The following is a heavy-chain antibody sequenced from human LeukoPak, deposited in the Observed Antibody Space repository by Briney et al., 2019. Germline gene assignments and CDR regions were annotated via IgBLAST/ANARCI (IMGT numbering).Heavy chain of an antibody. V-gene: IGHV4-59*01. J-gene: IGHJ4*02. Sequence: SETLALTCTVSGGSISSYYWSRIRQPPGKGLEWIGYVFHSGSTNYNPSLKSRVTISVDTSKNQFSLKLTSVTVADTAVYYCAKTGAPMGGYWGQGTLVTVSS. CDR2: VFHSGST. CDR1: GGSISSYY. CDR3: AKTGAPMGGY. D-gene: IGHD3-16*01.